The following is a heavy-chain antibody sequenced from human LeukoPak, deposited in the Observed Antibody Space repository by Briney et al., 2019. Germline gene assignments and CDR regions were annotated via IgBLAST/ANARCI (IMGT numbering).Heavy chain of an antibody. Sequence: GASVKVSCKASGYTFTYRYLHWVRQAPGQALEWMGWITPFNGNTNYAQKFQDRVTITRDRSMSTAYMELSSLRSEDTAMYYCASTLRVGATFDYWGQGTLVTVPS. CDR2: ITPFNGNT. D-gene: IGHD1-26*01. V-gene: IGHV1-45*02. CDR1: GYTFTYRY. J-gene: IGHJ4*02. CDR3: ASTLRVGATFDY.